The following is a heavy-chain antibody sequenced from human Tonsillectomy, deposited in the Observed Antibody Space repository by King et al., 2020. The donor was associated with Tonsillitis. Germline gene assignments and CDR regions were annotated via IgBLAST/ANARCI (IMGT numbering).Heavy chain of an antibody. CDR3: TRGVGDFWSGYLFDY. V-gene: IGHV3-49*05. J-gene: IGHJ4*02. Sequence: VQLVESGGGLVKPGRSLRLSCTASGFTFGDYAMSWFRQAPGKGPEGVGFIRSKAHGGTTEYAASVKGRFNISRGDSKSIAYLQMNSLKTEDTAVYYCTRGVGDFWSGYLFDYWGQGTLVTVSS. D-gene: IGHD3-3*01. CDR1: GFTFGDYA. CDR2: IRSKAHGGTT.